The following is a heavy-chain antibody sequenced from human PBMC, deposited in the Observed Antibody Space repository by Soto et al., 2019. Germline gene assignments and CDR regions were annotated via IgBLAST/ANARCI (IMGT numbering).Heavy chain of an antibody. CDR1: GFSFSNYA. D-gene: IGHD3-22*01. CDR2: IWYDGSNK. J-gene: IGHJ4*02. V-gene: IGHV3-33*08. Sequence: PVGSLRLSCAASGFSFSNYAMHWVRQAPGKGLEWVAVIWYDGSNKYYADSVKGRFTISRDNSKNTLYLQMNSLRAEDTAVYYCARDAYYDSSGDTFNWGQGTLVTVSS. CDR3: ARDAYYDSSGDTFN.